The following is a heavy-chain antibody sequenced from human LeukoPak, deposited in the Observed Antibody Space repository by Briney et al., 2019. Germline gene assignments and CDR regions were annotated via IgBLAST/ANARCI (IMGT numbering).Heavy chain of an antibody. Sequence: SETLSLTCSVSSGSIRSDYWSWIRQPPGKGLEWIGYVHHSGTTNYNPSLKSRVTISLDTSKNQFSLRLTSVTAADTGVYHCAAAGDWNDFPYWGQGTLVTVSS. V-gene: IGHV4-59*01. D-gene: IGHD1-1*01. CDR2: VHHSGTT. J-gene: IGHJ4*02. CDR1: SGSIRSDY. CDR3: AAAGDWNDFPY.